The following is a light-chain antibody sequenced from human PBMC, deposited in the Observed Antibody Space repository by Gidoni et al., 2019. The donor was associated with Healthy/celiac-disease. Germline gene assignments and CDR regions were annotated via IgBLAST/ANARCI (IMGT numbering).Light chain of an antibody. Sequence: IQMTQSPSSLSASVGDRVTITCRASQSISSYLNWYQQKPGKAPKLLLYAASSLQSGVPSRFSGSGSGTDFTLTISSLQPEDFATYYCQQGYSTPYTFXXXTRLEIK. V-gene: IGKV1-39*01. CDR2: AAS. CDR1: QSISSY. J-gene: IGKJ2*01. CDR3: QQGYSTPYT.